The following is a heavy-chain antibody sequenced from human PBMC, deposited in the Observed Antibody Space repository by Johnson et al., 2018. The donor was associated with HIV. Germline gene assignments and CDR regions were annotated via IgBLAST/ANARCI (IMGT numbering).Heavy chain of an antibody. V-gene: IGHV3-15*01. CDR3: TTVGGILGTYAFDI. CDR2: IKSKTDGGTT. D-gene: IGHD2-8*02. J-gene: IGHJ3*02. CDR1: GFSFSSYA. Sequence: VQLVESGGDLVNPGGSLRLSCAASGFSFSSYAMHWVRQSPGKGLEWVGRIKSKTDGGTTDYAAPVKGRSTISRYDSKNTLYWQMNSLKTEDTALYYCTTVGGILGTYAFDIWGQGTMVTVSS.